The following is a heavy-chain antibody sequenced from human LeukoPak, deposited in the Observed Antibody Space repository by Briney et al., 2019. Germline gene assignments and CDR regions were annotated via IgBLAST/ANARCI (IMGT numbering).Heavy chain of an antibody. CDR1: GYTFTSYD. D-gene: IGHD3-10*01. Sequence: ASVKVSCKASGYTFTSYDINWVRQAPGQGLEWMGWMNPNSGNTGYAQKFQGRVTMTRNTSISTAYMELSSLRSEDTAVYDCARVGWFGDLLYLSCYYYYRMDVWGQGTTVTVSS. CDR2: MNPNSGNT. V-gene: IGHV1-8*01. CDR3: ARVGWFGDLLYLSCYYYYRMDV. J-gene: IGHJ6*02.